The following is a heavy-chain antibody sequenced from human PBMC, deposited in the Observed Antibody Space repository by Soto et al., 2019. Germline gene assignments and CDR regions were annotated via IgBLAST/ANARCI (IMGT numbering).Heavy chain of an antibody. CDR2: INPSGGST. J-gene: IGHJ6*03. CDR1: GYTFTSYY. CDR3: ARDPNSSGFEYTNYYYYYMDV. V-gene: IGHV1-46*03. D-gene: IGHD6-19*01. Sequence: ASVKVSCKASGYTFTSYYMHWVRQAPGQGLEWMGIINPSGGSTSYAQKFQGRVTMTRDTSTSTVYMELSSLRSEDTAVYYCARDPNSSGFEYTNYYYYYMDVWGKGTTVTVSS.